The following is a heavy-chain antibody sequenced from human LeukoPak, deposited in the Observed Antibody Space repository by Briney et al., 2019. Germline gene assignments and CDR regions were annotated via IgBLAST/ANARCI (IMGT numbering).Heavy chain of an antibody. CDR1: CGSTSSYY. Sequence: PSETLSLTCTVSCGSTSSYYSSWIRQPAGKGLEWIGRIYTSGSTNYNPSLKSRVTMSVDTSKNQFSLKLSSVTAADTAVYYCARFGQNSPTLDYWGQGTLVTVSS. CDR3: ARFGQNSPTLDY. J-gene: IGHJ4*02. CDR2: IYTSGST. V-gene: IGHV4-4*07. D-gene: IGHD3-10*01.